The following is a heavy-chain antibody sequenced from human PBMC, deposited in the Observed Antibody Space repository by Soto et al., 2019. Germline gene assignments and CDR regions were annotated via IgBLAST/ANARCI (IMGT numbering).Heavy chain of an antibody. CDR2: ISYEGSNI. CDR1: GFTFIRDA. J-gene: IGHJ6*02. V-gene: IGHV3-30-3*01. D-gene: IGHD3-3*01. CDR3: ARVRGIFGVVIPPKRLDV. Sequence: GGSLRLSCAASGFTFIRDAMHWVRQAPGKGLEWVALISYEGSNIYYVASVKGRFTISRDNSKNTLYLQMNNLRAEDTAVYYCARVRGIFGVVIPPKRLDVWALVTTVSVS.